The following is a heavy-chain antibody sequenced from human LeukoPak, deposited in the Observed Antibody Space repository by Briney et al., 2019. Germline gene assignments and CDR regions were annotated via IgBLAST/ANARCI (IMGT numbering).Heavy chain of an antibody. CDR3: ARIGYCSSTSCYWILDY. D-gene: IGHD2-2*01. CDR2: IYPGDSDT. V-gene: IGHV5-51*01. J-gene: IGHJ4*02. Sequence: GESRKISCKGSGYSFTSYWIGWVRQMPGKGLEWIGIIYPGDSDTRYSPSFQGQVTISADKSISTAYLQWSSLKASDTAMYYCARIGYCSSTSCYWILDYWGQGTLVTVSS. CDR1: GYSFTSYW.